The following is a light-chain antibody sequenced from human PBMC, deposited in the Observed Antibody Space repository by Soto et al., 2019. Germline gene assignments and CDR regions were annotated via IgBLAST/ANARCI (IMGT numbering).Light chain of an antibody. CDR3: QQRSNWLS. CDR2: DAS. Sequence: EIVLTQSPATLSLSPGERATLSCRASQSVSSNLGWYQQKPGQAPRLLIYDASNRATGIPARFSGSGSGTDFTLTISSLEPEDFAVYYCQQRSNWLSIGGGTKVEIK. J-gene: IGKJ4*01. CDR1: QSVSSN. V-gene: IGKV3-11*01.